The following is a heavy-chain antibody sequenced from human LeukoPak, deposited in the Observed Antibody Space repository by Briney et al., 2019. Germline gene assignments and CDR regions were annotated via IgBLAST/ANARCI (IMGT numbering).Heavy chain of an antibody. V-gene: IGHV3-48*01. CDR1: GFTFSRYS. CDR3: ARDQSGSYFGGLFDY. D-gene: IGHD1-26*01. J-gene: IGHJ4*02. CDR2: ISSSSSTI. Sequence: GGSLRLSCAASGFTFSRYSMNWVRQAPGKGLEWVSYISSSSSTIYYADSVKGRFTISRDNAKNSLYLQMNSLRAEDTAVYYCARDQSGSYFGGLFDYWGQGTLVTVSS.